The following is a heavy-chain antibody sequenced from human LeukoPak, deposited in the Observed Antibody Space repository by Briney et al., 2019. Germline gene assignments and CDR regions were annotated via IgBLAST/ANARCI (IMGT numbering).Heavy chain of an antibody. CDR2: ISAYNGNT. D-gene: IGHD2-2*01. J-gene: IGHJ5*02. CDR1: GYTLTTSG. Sequence: ASVKVSCKTSGYTLTTSGISWVRQAPGQGLEWMGWISAYNGNTNYAQKVQGRVTMTSDTSTSTAYMELRSLRSDDTAVYYCARDQGVVVVPAAIVHWGQGTLVTVSS. CDR3: ARDQGVVVVPAAIVH. V-gene: IGHV1-18*01.